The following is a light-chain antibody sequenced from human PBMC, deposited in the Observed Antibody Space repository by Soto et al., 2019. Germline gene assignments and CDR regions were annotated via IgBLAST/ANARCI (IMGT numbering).Light chain of an antibody. J-gene: IGKJ1*01. CDR1: QSLLHSNGFNY. CDR3: MQALQTGWT. Sequence: DILMTQYPISLPVTPGEPASISCRSSQSLLHSNGFNYLDWYLQKPGQSPQLLIYLGSTRASGVPDRFSGSGSGTDFTLKISRVEAEDVGVYYCMQALQTGWTFGQGTKVDIK. V-gene: IGKV2-28*01. CDR2: LGS.